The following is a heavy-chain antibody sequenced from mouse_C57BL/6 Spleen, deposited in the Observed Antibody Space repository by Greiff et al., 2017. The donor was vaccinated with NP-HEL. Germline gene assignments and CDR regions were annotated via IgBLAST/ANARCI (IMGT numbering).Heavy chain of an antibody. Sequence: EVQLQQSGPELVKPGASVKISCKASGYTFTDYYMNWVKQSHGKSLEWIGDINPNNGGTSYNQKFKGKATLTVDKSSSTAYMELRSLTSEDSAVYYCASRAGDYDGFAYWGQGTLVTVSA. CDR2: INPNNGGT. CDR1: GYTFTDYY. CDR3: ASRAGDYDGFAY. V-gene: IGHV1-26*01. J-gene: IGHJ3*01. D-gene: IGHD2-4*01.